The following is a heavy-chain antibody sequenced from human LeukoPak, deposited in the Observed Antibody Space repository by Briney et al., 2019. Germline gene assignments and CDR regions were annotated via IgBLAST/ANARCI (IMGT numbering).Heavy chain of an antibody. CDR2: IYYSGST. CDR1: GGSISSSSYY. Sequence: SETLSLTCTVSGGSISSSSYYWGWIRQPPGKGLEWIGSIYYSGSTYYNPSLKSRVTISVDTSKNQFSLKLSSVTAADTAVYYCARGVRATHSSSWLKVNWFDPWGQGTLVTVSS. V-gene: IGHV4-39*07. D-gene: IGHD6-13*01. J-gene: IGHJ5*02. CDR3: ARGVRATHSSSWLKVNWFDP.